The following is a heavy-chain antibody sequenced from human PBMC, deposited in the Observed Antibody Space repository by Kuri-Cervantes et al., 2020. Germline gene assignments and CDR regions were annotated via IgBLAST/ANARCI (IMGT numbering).Heavy chain of an antibody. D-gene: IGHD2-2*01. J-gene: IGHJ4*02. CDR3: VRVASNLLPAAAFDY. CDR1: GGSISSYY. V-gene: IGHV4-59*12. Sequence: GSLRLSCTVSGGSISSYYWSWIRQPPGKGLEWIGYIYYSGSTNYNPSLKSRVTISVDTSKNQFSLKLSSVTAADTAVYYCVRVASNLLPAAAFDYWGQGTLVTVSS. CDR2: IYYSGST.